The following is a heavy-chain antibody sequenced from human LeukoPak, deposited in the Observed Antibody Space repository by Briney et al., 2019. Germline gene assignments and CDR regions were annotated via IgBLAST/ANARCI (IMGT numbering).Heavy chain of an antibody. CDR3: AKGGGSGSYRAFFDY. J-gene: IGHJ4*02. D-gene: IGHD3-10*01. V-gene: IGHV3-30*18. CDR1: GFTFSSYG. Sequence: PGGSLRLSCAASGFTFSSYGMHWVRQVPGKGLEWVAVISYDGSNKYYADSVKGRFTISRDNSKNTLYLQMNSLRAEDTAVYYCAKGGGSGSYRAFFDYWGQGTLVTVSS. CDR2: ISYDGSNK.